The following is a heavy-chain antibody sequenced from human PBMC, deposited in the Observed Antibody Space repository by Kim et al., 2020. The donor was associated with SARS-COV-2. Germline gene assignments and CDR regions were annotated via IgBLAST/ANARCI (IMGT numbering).Heavy chain of an antibody. D-gene: IGHD6-19*01. CDR1: GYTFTGYY. V-gene: IGHV1-2*02. CDR3: ARDSERDSSGWYGNWFDP. J-gene: IGHJ5*02. Sequence: SVKVSCKASGYTFTGYYMHWVRQAPGQGLEWMGWINPNSGGTNYAQKFQGRVTMTRDTSISTAYMELSRLRSDDTAVYYCARDSERDSSGWYGNWFDPWGQGTLVTVSS. CDR2: INPNSGGT.